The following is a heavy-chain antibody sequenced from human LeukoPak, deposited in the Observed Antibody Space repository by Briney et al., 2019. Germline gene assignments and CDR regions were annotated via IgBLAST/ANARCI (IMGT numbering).Heavy chain of an antibody. V-gene: IGHV3-48*03. J-gene: IGHJ4*02. CDR1: GFTFSSYE. Sequence: GGSLRLSCAASGFTFSSYEMNWVRQAPGKGLEWVSYISSSGSTIYYADSVKGRFTISRDNAKNSLYLQMNSLRAEDTAVYYCARPSSWYHKWGQGTLVTVSS. CDR3: ARPSSWYHK. CDR2: ISSSGSTI. D-gene: IGHD6-13*01.